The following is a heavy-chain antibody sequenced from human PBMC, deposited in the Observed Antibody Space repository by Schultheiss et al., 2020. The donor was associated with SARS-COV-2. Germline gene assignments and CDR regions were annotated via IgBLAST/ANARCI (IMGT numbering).Heavy chain of an antibody. Sequence: GGSLRLSCAASGFTFSNYGMTWVRQAPGKGLEWVSTISGDGSGTYYADSVTGRFTISRDNSKNTMYLQMNGLRAEDTAVYYCASQGYCSGGNCYSNGWGQGTLVTVSS. CDR3: ASQGYCSGGNCYSNG. CDR2: ISGDGSGT. D-gene: IGHD2-15*01. J-gene: IGHJ4*02. CDR1: GFTFSNYG. V-gene: IGHV3-23*01.